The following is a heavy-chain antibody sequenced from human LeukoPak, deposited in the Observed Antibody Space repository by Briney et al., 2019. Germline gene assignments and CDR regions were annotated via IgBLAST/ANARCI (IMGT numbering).Heavy chain of an antibody. Sequence: PSETLSLTCAVSGGSISSSNWWSWVRQPPGKGLEWIGEIYHSGSTNYNPSLKSRVTISVDTSKNQFSLKLSSVTAADTAVYYCARGNRNYGDYNWGQGTLVTVSS. J-gene: IGHJ4*02. V-gene: IGHV4-4*02. CDR3: ARGNRNYGDYN. CDR1: GGSISSSNW. CDR2: IYHSGST. D-gene: IGHD4-17*01.